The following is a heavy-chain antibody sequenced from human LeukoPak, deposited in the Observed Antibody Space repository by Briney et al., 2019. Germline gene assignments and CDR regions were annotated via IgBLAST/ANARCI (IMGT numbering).Heavy chain of an antibody. CDR2: ISWNSGSI. J-gene: IGHJ4*02. Sequence: GRSLRLSCAASGFTFDDYAMHWDRQAPGKGLEWVSGISWNSGSISYADSVKGRFTISRDNAKNSLYLQMNSLRAEDTALYYCAKEGARLRIDYWGQGTLVAVSS. CDR1: GFTFDDYA. CDR3: AKEGARLRIDY. V-gene: IGHV3-9*01. D-gene: IGHD2-8*01.